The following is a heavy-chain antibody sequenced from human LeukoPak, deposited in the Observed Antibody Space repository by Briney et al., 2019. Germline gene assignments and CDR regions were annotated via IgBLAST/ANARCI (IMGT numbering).Heavy chain of an antibody. CDR2: IKQDGTEE. J-gene: IGHJ4*02. V-gene: IGHV3-7*03. CDR1: GFTFGKYW. Sequence: PGGSLRLSCVASGFTFGKYWMSWVRRAPGKGLEWVANIKQDGTEEYYVDSVRGRFSISKDNAKNSLYLQMNSLRAEDTAVYYCARDPCHGALDYWGQGALVTVSS. CDR3: ARDPCHGALDY. D-gene: IGHD2-2*01.